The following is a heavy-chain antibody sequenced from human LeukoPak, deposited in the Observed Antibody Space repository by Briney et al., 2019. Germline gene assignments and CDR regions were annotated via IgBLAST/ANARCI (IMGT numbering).Heavy chain of an antibody. Sequence: SETLSLTCTVSGGSISSSSYYWGWIRQPPGKGLEWIGSIYYSGSTYYNPSLKSRVTISVDTSKNQFSLKLSSVTAADTAVCYCAGQWLVRANWFDRWGQGTLVTVSS. CDR1: GGSISSSSYY. CDR3: AGQWLVRANWFDR. V-gene: IGHV4-39*01. J-gene: IGHJ5*02. CDR2: IYYSGST. D-gene: IGHD6-19*01.